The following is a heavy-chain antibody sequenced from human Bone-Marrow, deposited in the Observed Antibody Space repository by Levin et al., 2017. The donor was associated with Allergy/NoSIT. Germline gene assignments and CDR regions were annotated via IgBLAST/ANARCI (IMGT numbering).Heavy chain of an antibody. Sequence: VASVKVSCKASGGTFSSYAISWVRQAPGQGLEWMGGIIPIFGTANYAQKFQGRVTITADESTSTAYMELSSLRSEDTAVYYCAKTIAAAGTLNAFDIWGQGTMVTVSS. CDR3: AKTIAAAGTLNAFDI. CDR1: GGTFSSYA. D-gene: IGHD6-13*01. J-gene: IGHJ3*02. CDR2: IIPIFGTA. V-gene: IGHV1-69*13.